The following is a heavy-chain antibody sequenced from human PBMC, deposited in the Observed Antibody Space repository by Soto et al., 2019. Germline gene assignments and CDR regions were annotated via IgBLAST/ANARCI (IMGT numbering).Heavy chain of an antibody. D-gene: IGHD2-8*01. CDR2: FYYNGST. J-gene: IGHJ5*02. Sequence: QVQLQESGPGLVKPSQTLSLTCTVSGGSISSGGYYWSWIRQHPGTGLEWMASFYYNGSTYYNPSLKSRVTISVDTSKNQFSLKLSSVTAADTAVDYCARDVLRFWFDPWGQGTLVTVSS. CDR3: ARDVLRFWFDP. CDR1: GGSISSGGYY. V-gene: IGHV4-31*03.